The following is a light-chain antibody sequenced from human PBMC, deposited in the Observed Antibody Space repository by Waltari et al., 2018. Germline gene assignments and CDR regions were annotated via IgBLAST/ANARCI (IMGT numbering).Light chain of an antibody. CDR1: QSISGY. J-gene: IGKJ4*01. V-gene: IGKV1-39*01. CDR3: QQSYRTPPLT. Sequence: DIQMTQSPSSLSASVGDRVTITCRASQSISGYLNWDQQKPGKAPKVLIYATSSLQSGVPSRFSGSGSGTDFTLTITSLQPEDFATDYCQQSYRTPPLTFGGGTKVEIK. CDR2: ATS.